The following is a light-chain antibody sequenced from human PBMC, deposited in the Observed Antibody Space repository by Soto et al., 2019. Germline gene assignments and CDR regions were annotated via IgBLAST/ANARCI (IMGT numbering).Light chain of an antibody. Sequence: SALPQPASVSGSPGQSITISCTGTSSDIGGYNYVSWYQQHPGKAPKLLISDVTNRPSGVSNRFSGSKSANTASLTISGLQAEDEAEYYCSSYTSSTTFVFGPGTKVTVL. CDR1: SSDIGGYNY. V-gene: IGLV2-14*03. CDR3: SSYTSSTTFV. CDR2: DVT. J-gene: IGLJ1*01.